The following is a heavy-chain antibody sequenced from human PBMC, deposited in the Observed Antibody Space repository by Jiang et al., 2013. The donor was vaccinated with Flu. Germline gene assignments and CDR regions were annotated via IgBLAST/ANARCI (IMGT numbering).Heavy chain of an antibody. V-gene: IGHV5-10-1*04. CDR2: LDPSDSHT. Sequence: GAEVKKPGYSLRISCQASGYSFTNYWISWVRQMPGKGLEWMGRLDPSDSHTNYSPAVQGRVTISADKSTTTAYLQWSSLKASDTAMYYCVKRSESYLGFHYWGQGTLVTVSS. CDR3: VKRSESYLGFHY. CDR1: GYSFTNYW. D-gene: IGHD1-26*01. J-gene: IGHJ4*02.